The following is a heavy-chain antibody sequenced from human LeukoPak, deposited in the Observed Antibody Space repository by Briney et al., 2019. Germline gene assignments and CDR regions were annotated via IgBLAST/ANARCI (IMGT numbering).Heavy chain of an antibody. J-gene: IGHJ4*02. V-gene: IGHV3-20*04. CDR1: GFTFDDYG. CDR3: ARVYYYGSESYYISY. CDR2: INWNGGSA. Sequence: RAGGSLRLSCAASGFTFDDYGMSWVRQAPGKGLEGVSGINWNGGSACSADSVKGRFTIYRDNAKNSLYLQMNSLRAEDTALYYCARVYYYGSESYYISYWGQGTLVTVSS. D-gene: IGHD3-10*01.